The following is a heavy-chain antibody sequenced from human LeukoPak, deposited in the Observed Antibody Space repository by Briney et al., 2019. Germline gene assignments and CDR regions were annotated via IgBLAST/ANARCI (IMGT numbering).Heavy chain of an antibody. CDR2: ISWNSGSI. CDR1: GFTFDDYA. Sequence: PGGSLRLSCAVSGFTFDDYAMHWVRQVPGKGLEWVSGISWNSGSIGYADSVKGRFTISRDNAKNSLYLQMNSLRAEDTALYYCARGSDTAMGYFDYWGQGTLVTVSS. CDR3: ARGSDTAMGYFDY. J-gene: IGHJ4*02. D-gene: IGHD5-18*01. V-gene: IGHV3-9*01.